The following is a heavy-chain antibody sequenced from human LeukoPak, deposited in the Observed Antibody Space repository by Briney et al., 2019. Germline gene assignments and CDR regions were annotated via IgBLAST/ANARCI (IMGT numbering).Heavy chain of an antibody. CDR1: GFTFSSYA. Sequence: PGESLRLSCAASGFTFSSYAMSWVRQAPGKGLEWVSGISASGGSTYYADSVKGRFTISRDNSKNTLYLQMNSLRAEDTAVYFCAKDGIYYDSSGSHWFDPWGQGTLVTVSS. CDR2: ISASGGST. CDR3: AKDGIYYDSSGSHWFDP. V-gene: IGHV3-23*01. D-gene: IGHD3-22*01. J-gene: IGHJ5*02.